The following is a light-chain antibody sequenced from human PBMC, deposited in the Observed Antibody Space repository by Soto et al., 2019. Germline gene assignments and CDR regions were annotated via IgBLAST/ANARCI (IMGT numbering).Light chain of an antibody. J-gene: IGLJ1*01. V-gene: IGLV1-44*01. CDR2: SNN. CDR1: SSNIGSNT. CDR3: AAWDDSLNEV. Sequence: QSVLTQPPSASGTPGQRVTISCSGSSSNIGSNTVNWYQQLPGTAPKLLIYSNNQRPSGVPDRFSGFKSGTSASLAISGLQSEDEADYYCAAWDDSLNEVFGTGTKVTVL.